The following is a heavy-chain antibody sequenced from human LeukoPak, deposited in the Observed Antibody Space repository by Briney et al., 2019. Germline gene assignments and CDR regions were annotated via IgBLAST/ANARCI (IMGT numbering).Heavy chain of an antibody. D-gene: IGHD6-13*01. CDR1: GGSISSYY. CDR3: ARARGAAAIPLGYYYGMDV. V-gene: IGHV4-59*01. Sequence: PSETLSLTCTVSGGSISSYYWSWIRQPPGKGLEWIGYIYYSGSTNYNPSLKSRVTISVDTSKNQFSLKLSSVTAADTAVYYCARARGAAAIPLGYYYGMDVWGKGTTVTVSS. J-gene: IGHJ6*04. CDR2: IYYSGST.